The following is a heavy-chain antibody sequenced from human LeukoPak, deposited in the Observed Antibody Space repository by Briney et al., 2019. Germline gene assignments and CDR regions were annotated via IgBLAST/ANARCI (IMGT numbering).Heavy chain of an antibody. J-gene: IGHJ4*02. V-gene: IGHV4-59*01. CDR2: IYYNEDT. CDR1: GGSISRYY. CDR3: ARDSLDSSKNGG. Sequence: PSETLSLTCTVSGGSISRYYWSWIRQPPGKGLEWIGYIYYNEDTNYNPSLKSRVTISIDTSKNQFSLKLSSVTAADTAVYYCARDSLDSSKNGGWGQGTLVTVSS. D-gene: IGHD6-13*01.